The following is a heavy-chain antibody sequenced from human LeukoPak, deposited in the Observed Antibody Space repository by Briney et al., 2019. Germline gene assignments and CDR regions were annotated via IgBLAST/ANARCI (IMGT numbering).Heavy chain of an antibody. CDR2: IIPIFGTA. CDR1: GYTFTGYY. Sequence: SVKVSCKASGYTFTGYYMHWVRQAPGQGLEWMGGIIPIFGTANYAQKFQGRVTITADESTSTAYMELSSLRSEDTAVYYCARDVDIVATKDYYYYGMDVWGQGTTVTVSS. D-gene: IGHD5-12*01. CDR3: ARDVDIVATKDYYYYGMDV. J-gene: IGHJ6*02. V-gene: IGHV1-69*13.